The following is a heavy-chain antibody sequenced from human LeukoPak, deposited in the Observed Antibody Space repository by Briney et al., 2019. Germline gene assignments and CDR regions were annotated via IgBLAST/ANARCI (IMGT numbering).Heavy chain of an antibody. D-gene: IGHD3/OR15-3a*01. CDR3: TAQGDWNFEK. V-gene: IGHV3-20*04. J-gene: IGHJ4*02. CDR1: GFTFDDYG. CDR2: INWNGGST. Sequence: GGSLRLSCAASGFTFDDYGMSWVRQAPGKGLEWVSGINWNGGSTGYADSVKGRFTISRDNARNSLYLQMNSLRAEDTAVYFCTAQGDWNFEKWGQGILVTVSS.